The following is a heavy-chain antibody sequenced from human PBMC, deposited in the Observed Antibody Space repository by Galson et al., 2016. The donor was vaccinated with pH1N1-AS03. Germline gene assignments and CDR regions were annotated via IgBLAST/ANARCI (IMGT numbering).Heavy chain of an antibody. J-gene: IGHJ4*02. V-gene: IGHV4-38-2*01. CDR1: GYSISSGFH. D-gene: IGHD1-26*01. Sequence: ETLSLTCAVSGYSISSGFHWAWVRQPPSKGLEWIGTISHSGNTYYTPSLKSRVTMSVDTSKNQFSLKLSSVTAAAAAVYYCARFSGSYQFDYWGQGTLVTVSS. CDR3: ARFSGSYQFDY. CDR2: ISHSGNT.